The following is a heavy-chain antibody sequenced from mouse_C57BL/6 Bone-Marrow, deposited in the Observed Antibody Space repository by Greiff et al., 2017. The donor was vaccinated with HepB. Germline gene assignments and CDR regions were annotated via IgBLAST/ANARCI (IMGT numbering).Heavy chain of an antibody. D-gene: IGHD1-1*01. CDR1: GFTFSSYT. CDR3: ARRLRYAYAMDY. J-gene: IGHJ4*01. Sequence: EVKVEESGGGLVKPGGSLKLSCAASGFTFSSYTMSWVRQTPEKRLEWVATISGGGGNTYYPDSVKGRFTISRDNAKNTLYLQMSSLRSEDTALYYCARRLRYAYAMDYWGQGTSVTVSS. V-gene: IGHV5-9*01. CDR2: ISGGGGNT.